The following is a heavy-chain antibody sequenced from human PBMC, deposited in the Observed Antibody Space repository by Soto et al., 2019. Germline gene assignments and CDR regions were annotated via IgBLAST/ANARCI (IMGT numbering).Heavy chain of an antibody. CDR1: GYHFISYW. D-gene: IGHD6-13*01. CDR3: ARRHSSSSAFDP. CDR2: IDPSDSYT. V-gene: IGHV5-10-1*01. J-gene: IGHJ5*02. Sequence: RGESLKISCKGSGYHFISYWISWVSKMPGKGLEWMGRIDPSDSYTNYSPSFQGHVTISADKSISTAYLQWSSLKASDTAMYYCARRHSSSSAFDPWGQGTLVTVSS.